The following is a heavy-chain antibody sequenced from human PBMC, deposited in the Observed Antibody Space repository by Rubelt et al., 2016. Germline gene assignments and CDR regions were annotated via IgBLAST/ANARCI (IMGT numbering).Heavy chain of an antibody. D-gene: IGHD4-17*01. CDR1: GGSIGSYY. V-gene: IGHV4-59*01. Sequence: QVQLQESGPGLVKPSETLSLTCTVSGGSIGSYYWSWIRQPPGKGLEWIGYIFYSGSTNYNPSLKSRVTISVDTSKNQFSLKLSSVTAADTAVYYCARGYGVHYWGQGTLVTVSS. CDR2: IFYSGST. CDR3: ARGYGVHY. J-gene: IGHJ4*02.